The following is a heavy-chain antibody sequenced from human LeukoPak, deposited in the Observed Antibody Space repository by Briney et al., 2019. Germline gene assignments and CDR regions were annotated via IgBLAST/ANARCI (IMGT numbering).Heavy chain of an antibody. Sequence: PSETLSLTCTVSGGSISSYYWSWIRQPPGEGLEWIGYIYYSGSTNYNPSLKSRVTISVDTSKNQFSLKLSSVTAADTAVYYCARVRRYDSSGDDAFDIWGQGTRVTVSS. V-gene: IGHV4-59*01. CDR2: IYYSGST. D-gene: IGHD3-22*01. CDR3: ARVRRYDSSGDDAFDI. J-gene: IGHJ3*02. CDR1: GGSISSYY.